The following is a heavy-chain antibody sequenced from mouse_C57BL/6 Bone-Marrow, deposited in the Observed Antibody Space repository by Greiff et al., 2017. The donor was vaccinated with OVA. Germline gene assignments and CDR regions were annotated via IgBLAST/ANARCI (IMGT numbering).Heavy chain of an antibody. V-gene: IGHV1-4*01. CDR2: INPSSGYT. D-gene: IGHD4-1*01. CDR3: TSLANWDGYFDV. J-gene: IGHJ1*03. CDR1: GYTFTSYT. Sequence: QVQLQQSGAELARPGASVKMSCKASGYTFTSYTMHWVKQRPGQGLEWIGYINPSSGYTKYNQKFKDKATLTAVTSASTAYMELSSLTNEDSAVYYCTSLANWDGYFDVWGTGTTVTVSS.